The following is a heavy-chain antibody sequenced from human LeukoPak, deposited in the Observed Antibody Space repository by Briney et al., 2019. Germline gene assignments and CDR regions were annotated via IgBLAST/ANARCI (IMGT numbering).Heavy chain of an antibody. CDR2: IIPIFGTA. V-gene: IGHV1-69*06. J-gene: IGHJ5*02. Sequence: ASVKVSCKASGGTFSSYAISWVRQAPGQGLEWMGGIIPIFGTANYAQKFQGRVTITADKSTSAAYMGLSSLRSEDTAVYYCARDIDGDGPGDWFDPWGQGTLVTVSS. CDR1: GGTFSSYA. CDR3: ARDIDGDGPGDWFDP. D-gene: IGHD4-17*01.